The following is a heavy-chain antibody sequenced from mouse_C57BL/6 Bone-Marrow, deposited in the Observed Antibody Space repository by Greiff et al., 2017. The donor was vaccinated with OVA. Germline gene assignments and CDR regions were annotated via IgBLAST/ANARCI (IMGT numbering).Heavy chain of an antibody. J-gene: IGHJ4*01. CDR3: ARDGGWDVDYYAMDY. CDR2: ISDGGSYT. V-gene: IGHV5-4*01. CDR1: GFTFSSYA. Sequence: EVKVEESGGGLVKPGGSLKLSCAASGFTFSSYAMSWVRQTPEKRLAWVATISDGGSYTYYPDNVKGRFTISRDNAKNNLYLQMSHLKSEDTAMYYCARDGGWDVDYYAMDYWGQGTSVTVSS. D-gene: IGHD4-1*01.